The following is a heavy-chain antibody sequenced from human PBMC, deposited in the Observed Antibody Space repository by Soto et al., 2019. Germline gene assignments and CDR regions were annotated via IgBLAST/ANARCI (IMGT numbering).Heavy chain of an antibody. D-gene: IGHD5-18*01. V-gene: IGHV4-30-2*01. J-gene: IGHJ4*02. CDR2: IYHSGST. CDR1: GDSISSGGYS. Sequence: SETLSLTCAVSGDSISSGGYSWSWIRQPPGKGLEWIGFIYHSGSTYYNPSLKSRVTISVDRSKNQFSLKLTSVTAADTAIYYCARGDTVITPFDYWGQGTLVTVSS. CDR3: ARGDTVITPFDY.